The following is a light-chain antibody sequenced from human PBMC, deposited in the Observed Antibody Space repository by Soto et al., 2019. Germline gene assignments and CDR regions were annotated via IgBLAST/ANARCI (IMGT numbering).Light chain of an antibody. Sequence: QSVMTQPPSVSAAPGQKVTISCSGSSSNIGGNSVSWYQQLPGTAPKLLIYSNNQQPSGVPDRFSGSKSVTSASLAISGLQSEDEADYYCATWDDSLNGWVFGGGTKLTVL. CDR2: SNN. J-gene: IGLJ3*02. CDR1: SSNIGGNS. V-gene: IGLV1-44*01. CDR3: ATWDDSLNGWV.